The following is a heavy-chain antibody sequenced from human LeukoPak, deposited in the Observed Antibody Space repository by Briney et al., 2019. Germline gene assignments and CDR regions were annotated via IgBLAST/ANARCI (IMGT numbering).Heavy chain of an antibody. CDR3: AKSDSGLTAAFDI. V-gene: IGHV1-69*04. J-gene: IGHJ3*02. CDR2: IIPILGIA. Sequence: SVKVSCKASGGTFSSYAISWVRQAPGQGLEWMGRIIPILGIANYAQKFQGRVTITADKSTSTAYMELSSLRSEDTAVYYCAKSDSGLTAAFDIWGQGTMVTVSS. D-gene: IGHD3-10*01. CDR1: GGTFSSYA.